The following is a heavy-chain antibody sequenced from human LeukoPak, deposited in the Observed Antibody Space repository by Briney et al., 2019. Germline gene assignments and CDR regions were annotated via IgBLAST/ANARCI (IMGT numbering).Heavy chain of an antibody. J-gene: IGHJ6*03. Sequence: SETLSLTCTVSGGSISYHYWSWLRQPPGKELEWLGYIYNSGTTRYNPSLMSRVSMTVDTSRNQFSLNLKSVTAADTAVYYCARDSRYSDNSGYYYSHYYMDVWGKGTTVIVSS. CDR3: ARDSRYSDNSGYYYSHYYMDV. CDR2: IYNSGTT. V-gene: IGHV4-59*11. CDR1: GGSISYHY. D-gene: IGHD3-22*01.